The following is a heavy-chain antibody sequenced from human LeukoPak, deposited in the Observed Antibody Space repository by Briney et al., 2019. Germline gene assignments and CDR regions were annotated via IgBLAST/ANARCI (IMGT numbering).Heavy chain of an antibody. V-gene: IGHV1-2*02. CDR1: GYTFTGYY. CDR3: ARSGEGDTVTRSVYYYYYYMDV. J-gene: IGHJ6*03. Sequence: ASVKVSCKASGYTFTGYYMHWVRQAPGQGLEWMGWINPNSGGTNYAQKFQGRVTMTRDTSISTAYMELSRLRSDDTAVYYCARSGEGDTVTRSVYYYYYYMDVWGKGTTVTVSS. D-gene: IGHD4-11*01. CDR2: INPNSGGT.